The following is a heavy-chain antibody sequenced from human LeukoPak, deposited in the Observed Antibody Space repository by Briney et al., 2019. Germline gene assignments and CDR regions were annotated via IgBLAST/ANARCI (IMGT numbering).Heavy chain of an antibody. J-gene: IGHJ4*02. D-gene: IGHD2-15*01. V-gene: IGHV1-2*02. CDR3: AREVVVGAATPLDY. CDR2: INPNSGGT. Sequence: ASVKVSCMASGYTFTGYYMHWVRQAPGQGLEWMGWINPNSGGTNYAQKFQGRVTMTRDTSISTAYMELSRLRSDDTAVYYCAREVVVGAATPLDYWGQGTLVTVSS. CDR1: GYTFTGYY.